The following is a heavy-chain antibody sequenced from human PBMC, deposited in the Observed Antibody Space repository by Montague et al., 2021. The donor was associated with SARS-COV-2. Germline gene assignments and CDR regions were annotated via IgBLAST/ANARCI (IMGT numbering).Heavy chain of an antibody. D-gene: IGHD2-15*01. CDR2: IYYSGST. J-gene: IGHJ4*02. CDR3: ESYCMGASRTAFAVDY. CDR1: GGSISSGGYY. Sequence: TLSLTCTVSGGSISSGGYYWSWIRQHPGKGLDWIWYIYYSGSTYYNPSLKSRVTISVDTSKNQFSLKLSSVTAADTAVYYCESYCMGASRTAFAVDYWGQGTMVTVSS. V-gene: IGHV4-31*03.